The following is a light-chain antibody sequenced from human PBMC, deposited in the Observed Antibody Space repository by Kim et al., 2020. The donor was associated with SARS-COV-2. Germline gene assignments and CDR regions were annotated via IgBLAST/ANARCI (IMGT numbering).Light chain of an antibody. CDR2: AAS. CDR3: QQSHTTPLLT. J-gene: IGKJ4*01. V-gene: IGKV1-39*01. Sequence: EIQMTQSPSSLAASVGDRVTIACRASQRISTYLNWYQQKPGKAPKLLIYAASTLQSGVPSRFSGSGSGTDFTLTISSLQPEDFATYYCQQSHTTPLLTFGGGTKVDIK. CDR1: QRISTY.